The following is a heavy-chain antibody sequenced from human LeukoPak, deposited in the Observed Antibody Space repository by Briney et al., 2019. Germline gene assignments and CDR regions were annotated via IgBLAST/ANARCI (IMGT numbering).Heavy chain of an antibody. CDR3: ARSPTQYYYDSSGPH. D-gene: IGHD3-22*01. CDR1: GVSISSYY. CDR2: IYTSGST. J-gene: IGHJ1*01. V-gene: IGHV4-4*07. Sequence: PSETLSLTCTVSGVSISSYYWSWIRQPAGKGLEWIGRIYTSGSTNYNPSLKSRVTISVDTSKNQFSLKLSSVTAADTAVYYCARSPTQYYYDSSGPHWGQGTLVTVSS.